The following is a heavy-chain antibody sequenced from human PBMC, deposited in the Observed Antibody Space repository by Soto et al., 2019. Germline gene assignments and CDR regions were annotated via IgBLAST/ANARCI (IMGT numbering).Heavy chain of an antibody. CDR1: GDSVDSGSYS. J-gene: IGHJ4*02. CDR3: ARADSVVMTAAFDY. Sequence: SETLSLTCTVSGDSVDSGSYSWHWIRQPPGKEPEWIGFIYYTGSTRYNPSLKGRVSMSLDKSKNQFSLSVKSVTAADAAMYYCARADSVVMTAAFDYWGRGTLVTVSS. D-gene: IGHD2-21*02. V-gene: IGHV4-61*01. CDR2: IYYTGST.